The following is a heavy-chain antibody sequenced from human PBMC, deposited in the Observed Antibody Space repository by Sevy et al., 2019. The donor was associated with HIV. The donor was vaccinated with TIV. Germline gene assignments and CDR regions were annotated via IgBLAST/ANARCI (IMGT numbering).Heavy chain of an antibody. Sequence: GGFLRLSCAASGFTFSNYAMSWVRQAPGKGLEWVSTFSFGCGKINYADSVKGRFTFSRVNSKNTLYLQMNSLGAEDTALYYCAREGCSKPHDYWGQGTMVTVSS. J-gene: IGHJ4*02. CDR2: FSFGCGKI. CDR1: GFTFSNYA. CDR3: AREGCSKPHDY. D-gene: IGHD2-2*01. V-gene: IGHV3-23*01.